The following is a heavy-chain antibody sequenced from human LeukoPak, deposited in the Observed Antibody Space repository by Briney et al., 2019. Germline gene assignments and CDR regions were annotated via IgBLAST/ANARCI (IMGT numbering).Heavy chain of an antibody. CDR3: AKLWNYGSGSYYKYWFDP. J-gene: IGHJ5*02. D-gene: IGHD3-10*01. V-gene: IGHV4-34*01. CDR2: INHSGST. CDR1: GGSFSGYY. Sequence: PSETLSLTCAVYGGSFSGYYWRWIRQHPGKGLEWIGEINHSGSTNYNPSLKRRVTISVDTSKNQFSLTLSSVTAADTAVYYCAKLWNYGSGSYYKYWFDPWGQGTLVTVSS.